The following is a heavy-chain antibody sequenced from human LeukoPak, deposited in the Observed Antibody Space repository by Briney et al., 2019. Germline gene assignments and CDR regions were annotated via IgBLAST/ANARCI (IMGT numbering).Heavy chain of an antibody. V-gene: IGHV5-51*01. Sequence: GESLKISCQGSEYNFADYWIGWVRHMPGKGLEWMGIIYPGDSDTRYSPSFQGQVTISADKSISTAYLQWSSLKASDTAMYYCARQRRNGGIAASNDAFDIWGQGTMVTVSS. D-gene: IGHD6-13*01. CDR3: ARQRRNGGIAASNDAFDI. CDR1: EYNFADYW. J-gene: IGHJ3*02. CDR2: IYPGDSDT.